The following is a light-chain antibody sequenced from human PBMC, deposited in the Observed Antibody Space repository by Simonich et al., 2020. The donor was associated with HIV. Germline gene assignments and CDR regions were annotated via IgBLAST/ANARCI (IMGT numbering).Light chain of an antibody. Sequence: DIVMTQSPDSLAVSLGERATINCKSSQSVLYSSNNKNYLAWYQQKPGHPPNLLIYWASTRESGVPDRFSASGSGTDFTLTISSLQAEDVAVYYCQQYYSTPLTFGQGTKVEIK. CDR2: WAS. CDR3: QQYYSTPLT. CDR1: QSVLYSSNNKNY. J-gene: IGKJ1*01. V-gene: IGKV4-1*01.